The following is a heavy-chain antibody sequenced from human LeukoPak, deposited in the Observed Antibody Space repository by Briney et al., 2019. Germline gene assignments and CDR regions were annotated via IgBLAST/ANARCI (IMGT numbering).Heavy chain of an antibody. J-gene: IGHJ4*02. Sequence: EASVKVSCKVSGYTLTELSMHWVRQAPGKGLEWMGGFDPEDGETIYAQKFQGRVTMTEDTSTDTAYMELSSLRSEDTAVYYCATMGPIGGYYDSSGYYFLDYWGQGTLVTVSS. CDR2: FDPEDGET. CDR3: ATMGPIGGYYDSSGYYFLDY. V-gene: IGHV1-24*01. D-gene: IGHD3-22*01. CDR1: GYTLTELS.